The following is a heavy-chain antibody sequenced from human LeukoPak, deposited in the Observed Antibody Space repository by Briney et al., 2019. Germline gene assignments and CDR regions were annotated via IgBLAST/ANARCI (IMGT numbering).Heavy chain of an antibody. CDR1: GGSFSGYY. Sequence: SETLSLTCAVYGGSFSGYYWSWIRQPPGKGLEWIGEINHSGSTNYNPSLKSRVTISVDTSKNQFSLKLSSVTAADTAVYYCARERAARVATYYYYGMDVWGKGITVTVSS. CDR3: ARERAARVATYYYYGMDV. J-gene: IGHJ6*04. D-gene: IGHD5-12*01. CDR2: INHSGST. V-gene: IGHV4-34*01.